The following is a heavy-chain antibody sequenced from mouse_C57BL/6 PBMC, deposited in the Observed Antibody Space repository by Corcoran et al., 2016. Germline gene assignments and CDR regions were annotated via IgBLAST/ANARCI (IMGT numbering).Heavy chain of an antibody. V-gene: IGHV1-26*01. CDR3: AINWDEAMDY. J-gene: IGHJ4*01. D-gene: IGHD4-1*01. Sequence: EVQLQQSGPELVKPGASVKISCKASGYTFTDYYMNWVKQSHGKSLEWIGDINPNNGGTSYNQKFKGKATLTVNKSSSTDYMELRSLTSEDSAVYYCAINWDEAMDYWGQGTSVTVSS. CDR1: GYTFTDYY. CDR2: INPNNGGT.